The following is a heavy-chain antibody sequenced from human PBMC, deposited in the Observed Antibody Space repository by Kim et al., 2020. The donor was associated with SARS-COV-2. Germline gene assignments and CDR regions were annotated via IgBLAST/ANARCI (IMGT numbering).Heavy chain of an antibody. Sequence: SETLSLTCTVSGGSISSSSYYWGWIRQPPGKGLEWIGSIYYSGSTYYNPSLKSRVTISVDTSKNQFSLKLSSVTAADTAVYYCARGGSLVVPAALSFDYWGQGTLVTVSS. D-gene: IGHD2-2*01. CDR2: IYYSGST. J-gene: IGHJ4*02. V-gene: IGHV4-39*07. CDR3: ARGGSLVVPAALSFDY. CDR1: GGSISSSSYY.